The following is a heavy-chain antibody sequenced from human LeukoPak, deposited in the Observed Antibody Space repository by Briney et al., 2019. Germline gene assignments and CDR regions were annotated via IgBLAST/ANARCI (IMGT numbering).Heavy chain of an antibody. Sequence: GSLRLSCAASGFNFSNYAMHWVRQAPGKGLQWVAFTRSDGNDKYYADSVKGRFTISRDNSKNMLYLQVNSLRAEDTAVYYCVGNFDYWGQGTLVTVSS. D-gene: IGHD7-27*01. CDR3: VGNFDY. CDR1: GFNFSNYA. J-gene: IGHJ4*02. V-gene: IGHV3-30*02. CDR2: TRSDGNDK.